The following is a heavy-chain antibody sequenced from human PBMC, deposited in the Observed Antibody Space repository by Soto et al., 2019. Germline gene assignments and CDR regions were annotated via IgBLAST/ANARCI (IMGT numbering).Heavy chain of an antibody. D-gene: IGHD1-1*01. CDR2: VSWTGAYT. CDR3: ARDIFRTITTIDY. Sequence: EVQLVESGGGLVQPGRSLRLSCAASGFNFDDHAMNWVLQAPGKGLEWVSGVSWTGAYTGYAASVKGRFTIYRDNAKSSLYLEMNSLRPEDTAFYYCARDIFRTITTIDYWGQGTLVTVSS. V-gene: IGHV3-9*01. CDR1: GFNFDDHA. J-gene: IGHJ4*02.